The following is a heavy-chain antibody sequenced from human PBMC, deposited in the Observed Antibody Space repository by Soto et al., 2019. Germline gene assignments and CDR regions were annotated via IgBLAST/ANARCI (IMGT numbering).Heavy chain of an antibody. CDR2: IYPGDSDT. V-gene: IGHV5-51*01. CDR3: ARAGIAAAGTFGMAV. CDR1: GYSFTSYW. D-gene: IGHD6-13*01. J-gene: IGHJ6*02. Sequence: GESLKISCKGSGYSFTSYWIGWVRQMPGKGLEWMGIIYPGDSDTRYSPSFQGQVTISADKSISTAYLQWSSLKASDTAMYYCARAGIAAAGTFGMAVWGQGTTVTVSS.